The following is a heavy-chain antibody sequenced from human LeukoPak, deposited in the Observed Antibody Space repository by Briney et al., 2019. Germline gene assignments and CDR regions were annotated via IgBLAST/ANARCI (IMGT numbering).Heavy chain of an antibody. Sequence: GGSLRLSCAASGFTFSNYGMHWVRQAPGKGLEWVTVISYDGSYQYYADSVKGRFTISRDNSKNTLYLQMNSLRVEDTAVYFCAKSRAPNYGDYAWYFDYWGQGALVTVSS. V-gene: IGHV3-30*18. D-gene: IGHD4-17*01. CDR1: GFTFSNYG. CDR2: ISYDGSYQ. CDR3: AKSRAPNYGDYAWYFDY. J-gene: IGHJ4*02.